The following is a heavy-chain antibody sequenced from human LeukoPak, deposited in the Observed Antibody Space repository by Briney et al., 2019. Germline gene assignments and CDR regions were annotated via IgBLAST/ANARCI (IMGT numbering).Heavy chain of an antibody. Sequence: GGSLRLSCAASGFTLRSYAMNWVRQAPGKGLVWVSRIASDGSSTTYADSVKGRFSISRDNAKNTLYLQMNSLRVEDTAVYYCARGRPHGNDYWGQGTLVTVSS. CDR1: GFTLRSYA. J-gene: IGHJ4*02. CDR3: ARGRPHGNDY. V-gene: IGHV3-74*01. CDR2: IASDGSST. D-gene: IGHD4-23*01.